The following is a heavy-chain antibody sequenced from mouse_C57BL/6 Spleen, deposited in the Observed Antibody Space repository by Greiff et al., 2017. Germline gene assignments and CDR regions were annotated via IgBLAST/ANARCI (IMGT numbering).Heavy chain of an antibody. V-gene: IGHV1-5*01. CDR3: TAATGTDYAMDY. J-gene: IGHJ4*01. D-gene: IGHD4-1*02. CDR2: IYPGNSDT. Sequence: VQLQQSGTVLARPGASVKMSCKTSGYTFTSYWMHWVKQRPGQGLEWIGAIYPGNSDTSYNQKFKGKAKLTAVTSARTAYMELSSLTNEDSAVYYCTAATGTDYAMDYWGQGTSVTVSS. CDR1: GYTFTSYW.